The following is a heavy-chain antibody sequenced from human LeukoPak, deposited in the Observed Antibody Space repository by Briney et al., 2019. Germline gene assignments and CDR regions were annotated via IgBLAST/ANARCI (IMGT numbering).Heavy chain of an antibody. CDR1: GFTFSSYS. CDR2: ISSSDSTI. CDR3: EVLLWFGELGFDY. J-gene: IGHJ4*02. V-gene: IGHV3-48*04. D-gene: IGHD3-10*01. Sequence: GGSLRLSCAASGFTFSSYSMNWVRQAPGKGLEWVSYISSSDSTIYYADSVKGRFTISRDNAKNSLYLQMNSLRAEDTAVYYCEVLLWFGELGFDYWGQGTLVTVSS.